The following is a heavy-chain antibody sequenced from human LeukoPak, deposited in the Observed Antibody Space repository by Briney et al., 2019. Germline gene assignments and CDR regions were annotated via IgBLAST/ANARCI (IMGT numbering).Heavy chain of an antibody. V-gene: IGHV3-23*01. CDR2: ISGSGGST. D-gene: IGHD2-8*01. CDR1: GFTFSSYA. J-gene: IGHJ1*01. Sequence: GGSLRLSCAASGFTFSSYAMSWLPPAPGKGLEGFSAISGSGGSTYYADSVKGRFTISRDNSKNTLYLQMNSLRAEDTAVYYCAKDGPSNGYFQHWGQGTLVTVSS. CDR3: AKDGPSNGYFQH.